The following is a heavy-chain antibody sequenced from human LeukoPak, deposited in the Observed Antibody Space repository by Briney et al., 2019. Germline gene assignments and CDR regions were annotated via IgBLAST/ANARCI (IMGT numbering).Heavy chain of an antibody. CDR2: ISSSGSTI. CDR3: AELGITMIGGV. V-gene: IGHV3-48*04. CDR1: GFTFSGHW. D-gene: IGHD3-10*02. J-gene: IGHJ6*04. Sequence: GGSLRLSCTASGFTFSGHWIHWVRQAPGKGLEWVSYISSSGSTIYYADSVKGRFTISRDNAKNSLYLQMNSLRAEDTAVYYCAELGITMIGGVWGKGTTVTISS.